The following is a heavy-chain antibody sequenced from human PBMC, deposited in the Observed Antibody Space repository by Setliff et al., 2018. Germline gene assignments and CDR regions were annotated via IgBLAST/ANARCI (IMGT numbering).Heavy chain of an antibody. CDR2: IAPYNGNT. J-gene: IGHJ4*02. D-gene: IGHD5-12*01. CDR1: GYNFITFG. CDR3: TRGPGPWVVVAMPFDC. Sequence: ASVKVSCKTSGYNFITFGISWVRQAPGQGLEWLGWIAPYNGNTDYAQKFQGRVTMTTDTSTNTAHMELRSLTSADTAIYYCTRGPGPWVVVAMPFDCWGQGTLGTVS. V-gene: IGHV1-18*01.